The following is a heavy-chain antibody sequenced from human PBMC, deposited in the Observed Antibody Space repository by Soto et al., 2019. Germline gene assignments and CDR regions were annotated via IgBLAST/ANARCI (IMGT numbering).Heavy chain of an antibody. J-gene: IGHJ5*02. CDR1: GGSISSSSYY. CDR3: ARPNDYGDFNLFDP. V-gene: IGHV4-39*01. Sequence: QLQLQESGPGLVQPSETLSLTCTVSGGSISSSSYYSGWIRQPPGKGLEWIGSIYYRGSTYYNPSLKSRVTISVDTSKTQFSLKLSAVTAADTAVYYCARPNDYGDFNLFDPWGQGTLVTVSS. CDR2: IYYRGST. D-gene: IGHD4-17*01.